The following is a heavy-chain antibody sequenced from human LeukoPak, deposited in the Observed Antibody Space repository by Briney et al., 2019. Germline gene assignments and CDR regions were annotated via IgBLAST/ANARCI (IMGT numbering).Heavy chain of an antibody. J-gene: IGHJ4*02. D-gene: IGHD7-27*01. V-gene: IGHV3-7*01. CDR3: ARDKVTGASYFDY. Sequence: GGSLRLSCAASGFTFTNYWMSWVRQTPGEAPEWVANIKQDGSEMYYLDSVKGRFTISRDNAKNSLYLQMNSLRGDDTAIYYCARDKVTGASYFDYWGQGTLVTVS. CDR2: IKQDGSEM. CDR1: GFTFTNYW.